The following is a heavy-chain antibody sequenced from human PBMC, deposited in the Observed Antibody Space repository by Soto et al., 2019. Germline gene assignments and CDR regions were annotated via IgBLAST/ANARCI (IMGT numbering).Heavy chain of an antibody. J-gene: IGHJ4*02. Sequence: SQTLSLTCAISGDSVSSNSAAWNWIRQSPSRGLEWLGRTYYRSKWYNDYAVSVKSRITINPDTSKNQFSLQLNSVTPEDTAVYYCARDAPQTGWGEGDFDYRGQGTLVPVSS. V-gene: IGHV6-1*01. D-gene: IGHD3-16*01. CDR2: TYYRSKWYN. CDR3: ARDAPQTGWGEGDFDY. CDR1: GDSVSSNSAA.